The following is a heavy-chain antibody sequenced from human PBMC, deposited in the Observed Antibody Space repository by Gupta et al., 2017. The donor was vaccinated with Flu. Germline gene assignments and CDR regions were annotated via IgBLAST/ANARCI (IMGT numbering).Heavy chain of an antibody. Sequence: EVQLVESGGGLVKPGGSLRLSCAASGFTFSNAWMSWVRQAPGKGREWVGSSKSKTDGGKTDYAETVKGRFTISRDDSKNTLYLQRNSRKTEDTAVYYCTTDEPGITMVRPGRGEPYYGMDVWGQGTTVTVSS. J-gene: IGHJ6*01. V-gene: IGHV3-15*01. CDR1: GFTFSNAW. CDR2: SKSKTDGGKT. D-gene: IGHD3-10*01. CDR3: TTDEPGITMVRPGRGEPYYGMDV.